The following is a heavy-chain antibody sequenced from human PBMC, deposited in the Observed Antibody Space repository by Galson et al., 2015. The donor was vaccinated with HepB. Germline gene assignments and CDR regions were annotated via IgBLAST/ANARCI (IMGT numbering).Heavy chain of an antibody. D-gene: IGHD6-19*01. Sequence: SVKVSCKASGGTFSSYTISWVRQAPGQGLEWMGRIIPILGIANYAQKFQGRVTITADKSTSTAYMELSSLRSEDTAVYYCARDGVAVAGTADAFDIWGQGTMVTVSS. CDR1: GGTFSSYT. V-gene: IGHV1-69*04. CDR3: ARDGVAVAGTADAFDI. CDR2: IIPILGIA. J-gene: IGHJ3*02.